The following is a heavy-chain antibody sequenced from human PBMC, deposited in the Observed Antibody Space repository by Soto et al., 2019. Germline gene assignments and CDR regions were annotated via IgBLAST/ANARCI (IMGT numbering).Heavy chain of an antibody. D-gene: IGHD3-3*01. J-gene: IGHJ4*02. CDR3: ARDLFWAFDD. Sequence: GGSLRLCCSAFGFSFSDSPRNWVRQRTGRRREWISNIRSDNGKTYYADSVKGRFTVSRDDAKTSWGLQMNSLRDDDAAVYYCARDLFWAFDDWGQGALVTVS. CDR2: IRSDNGKT. V-gene: IGHV3-48*02. CDR1: GFSFSDSP.